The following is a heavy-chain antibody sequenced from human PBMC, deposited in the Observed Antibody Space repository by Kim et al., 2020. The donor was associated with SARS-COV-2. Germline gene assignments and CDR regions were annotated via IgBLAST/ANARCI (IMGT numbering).Heavy chain of an antibody. V-gene: IGHV4-61*02. CDR3: ARETATVAGLFDY. D-gene: IGHD6-19*01. J-gene: IGHJ4*02. Sequence: YNPSLKSRVTISVDTSKNQFSLKLSSVTAADTAVYYCARETATVAGLFDYWGQGTLVSVSS.